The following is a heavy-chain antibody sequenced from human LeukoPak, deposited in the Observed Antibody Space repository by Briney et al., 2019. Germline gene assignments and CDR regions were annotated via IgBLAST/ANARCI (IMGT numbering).Heavy chain of an antibody. Sequence: GGSLRLSCAASGFTFSSYSMNWVRRAPGKGLEWVSSISSSSSYIYYADSVKGRFTISRDNAKNSLYLQMNSLRAEDTAVYYCARGGRSGSNFDYWGQGTLVTVSS. CDR1: GFTFSSYS. D-gene: IGHD3-22*01. V-gene: IGHV3-21*01. J-gene: IGHJ4*02. CDR2: ISSSSSYI. CDR3: ARGGRSGSNFDY.